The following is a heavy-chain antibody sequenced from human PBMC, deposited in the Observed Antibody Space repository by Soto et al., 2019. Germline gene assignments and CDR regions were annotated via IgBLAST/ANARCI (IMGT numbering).Heavy chain of an antibody. CDR3: ARYGPNWGKDLSEY. V-gene: IGHV3-33*01. D-gene: IGHD7-27*01. CDR2: IWYDGSNE. J-gene: IGHJ4*02. CDR1: GFSFGTYG. Sequence: QGQLVESGGGVVQPGRSLRLSCVASGFSFGTYGMHWVRQAPGKGLEWVAVIWYDGSNEYYADSVKGRFTISRDNSKNTLYLQMNSLRVEDTAVYYCARYGPNWGKDLSEYWGQGTLVTVSS.